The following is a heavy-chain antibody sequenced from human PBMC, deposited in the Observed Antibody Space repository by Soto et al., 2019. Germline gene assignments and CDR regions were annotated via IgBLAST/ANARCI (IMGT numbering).Heavy chain of an antibody. D-gene: IGHD2-8*01. Sequence: VGSLRLSCAASGFTFSSYSMNWVRQAPGKGLEWVTSISSSSSYIYYADSVKGRFTISRDNAKNSLYLQMNSLRAEDTAVYYCARDQFNVLMVYAKHTSRDAFDIWGQGTMVTVSS. J-gene: IGHJ3*02. CDR1: GFTFSSYS. CDR2: ISSSSSYI. CDR3: ARDQFNVLMVYAKHTSRDAFDI. V-gene: IGHV3-21*01.